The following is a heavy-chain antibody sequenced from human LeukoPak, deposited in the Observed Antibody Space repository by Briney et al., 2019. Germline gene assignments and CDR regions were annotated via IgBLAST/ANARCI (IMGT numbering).Heavy chain of an antibody. CDR3: ARGRDYGDYIDY. Sequence: SETLSLTCTVSGGPISSYYWSWIRQPAGKGLEWIGRIYTSGSTNYNPSLKSRVTMSVDTSKNQFSLKLSYVTAADTAVYYCARGRDYGDYIDYWRQGTLVTVSS. CDR1: GGPISSYY. CDR2: IYTSGST. V-gene: IGHV4-4*07. J-gene: IGHJ4*02. D-gene: IGHD4-17*01.